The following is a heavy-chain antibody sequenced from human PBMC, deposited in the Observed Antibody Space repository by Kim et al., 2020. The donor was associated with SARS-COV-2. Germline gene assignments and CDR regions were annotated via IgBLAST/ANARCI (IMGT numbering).Heavy chain of an antibody. Sequence: KSRFTISRDNSKNSLYLQMNSLRTEDTALYYCAKDIGVTTNYYFYCYRDVWGKGTTVTVSS. V-gene: IGHV3-43*01. CDR3: AKDIGVTTNYYFYCYRDV. J-gene: IGHJ6*03. D-gene: IGHD1-1*01.